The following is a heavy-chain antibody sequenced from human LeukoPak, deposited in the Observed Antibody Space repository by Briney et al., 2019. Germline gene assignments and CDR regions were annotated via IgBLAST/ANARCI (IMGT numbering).Heavy chain of an antibody. J-gene: IGHJ4*02. D-gene: IGHD6-13*01. CDR2: LNPDGRTT. CDR1: GFTFSTYW. CDR3: AKDSSLGYKAAAGTSFDY. Sequence: GGSLRLSCAASGFTFSTYWMHWVRQTPGKGLVWVSRLNPDGRTTGYADSVKGRFTISRDNAKNTLYLQMNSLRAEDTAVYYCAKDSSLGYKAAAGTSFDYWGQGTLVTVSS. V-gene: IGHV3-74*01.